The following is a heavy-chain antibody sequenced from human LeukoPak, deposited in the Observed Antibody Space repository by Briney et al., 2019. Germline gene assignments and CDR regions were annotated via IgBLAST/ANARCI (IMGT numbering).Heavy chain of an antibody. CDR3: ASFPPTYYYGSGSYADDAFDI. J-gene: IGHJ3*02. D-gene: IGHD3-10*01. CDR1: GGTFSSYA. Sequence: GASVKVSCKASGGTFSSYAISWVRQAPGQGLEWMGGIIPIFGTANYAQKFQGRVTITADESTSTAYMELSSLRSEDTAVYYCASFPPTYYYGSGSYADDAFDIWGQGTMVTVSS. CDR2: IIPIFGTA. V-gene: IGHV1-69*13.